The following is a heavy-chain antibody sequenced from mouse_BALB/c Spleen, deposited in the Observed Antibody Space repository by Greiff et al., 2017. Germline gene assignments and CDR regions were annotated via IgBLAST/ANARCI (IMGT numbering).Heavy chain of an antibody. D-gene: IGHD1-1*01. J-gene: IGHJ3*01. V-gene: IGHV1S29*02. CDR2: IYPYNGGT. CDR3: ARSYYGGLFFAY. Sequence: EVQLQQSGPELVKPGASVKISCKASGYTFTDYNMHWVKQSHGKSLEWIGYIYPYNGGTGYNQKFKSKATLTVDNSSSTAYMELRSLTSEDSAVYYCARSYYGGLFFAYWGQGTLVTVSA. CDR1: GYTFTDYN.